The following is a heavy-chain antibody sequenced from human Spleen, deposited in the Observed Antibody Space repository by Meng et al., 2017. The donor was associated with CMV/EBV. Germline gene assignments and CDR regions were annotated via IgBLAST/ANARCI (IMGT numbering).Heavy chain of an antibody. J-gene: IGHJ3*02. V-gene: IGHV3-23*01. CDR2: ISASADRT. D-gene: IGHD2-2*02. CDR3: ARDLVVPAAIRSDVFDI. CDR1: GFTFSSYA. Sequence: GGSLRLSCATSGFTFSSYAMTWVRQAPGKGLEWVSAISASADRTYYADSVKGRFTISRDNAKNTLYLQMNTLRAEDTAVYYCARDLVVPAAIRSDVFDIWGQGTMVTVSS.